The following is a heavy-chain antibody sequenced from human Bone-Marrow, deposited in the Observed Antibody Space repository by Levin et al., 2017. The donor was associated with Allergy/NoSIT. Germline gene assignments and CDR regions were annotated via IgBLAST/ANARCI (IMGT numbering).Heavy chain of an antibody. D-gene: IGHD3-16*01. CDR1: GFIFGDYY. J-gene: IGHJ4*02. CDR2: ISKDSYRK. Sequence: PGGSLRLSCTASGFIFGDYYMSWFRQAPGKGLEWVSYISKDSYRKYYPDSLRGRFAISRDNIKNSLFLDMSSLTSDDTAVYFCARDGGIIDYWGQGTLVTVSS. V-gene: IGHV3-11*01. CDR3: ARDGGIIDY.